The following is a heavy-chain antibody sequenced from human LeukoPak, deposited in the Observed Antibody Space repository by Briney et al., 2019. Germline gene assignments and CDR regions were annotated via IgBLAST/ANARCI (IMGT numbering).Heavy chain of an antibody. Sequence: ASETLPLTCAVYGGSFSGYYWSWIRQPPGKGLEWIGEINHSGSTNYNPSLKSRVTISVDTSKNQFSLKLSSVTAADTAVYYCARALSRLYYGGNFNNWFDPWGQGTLVTVSS. J-gene: IGHJ5*02. CDR2: INHSGST. CDR3: ARALSRLYYGGNFNNWFDP. D-gene: IGHD4-23*01. CDR1: GGSFSGYY. V-gene: IGHV4-34*01.